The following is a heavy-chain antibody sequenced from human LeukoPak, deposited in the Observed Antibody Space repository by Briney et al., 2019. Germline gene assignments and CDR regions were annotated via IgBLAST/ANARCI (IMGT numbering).Heavy chain of an antibody. V-gene: IGHV3-23*01. D-gene: IGHD1-26*01. CDR3: TKVNSGAAIDTKYFQH. Sequence: HPGGSLRLSCVASGFSFNGYVMRWVRQAPGKGLEWVSGISESGDIKIYAESVKGRFTISRDNSKNTLYLQMNSLRVEDTAIYYCTKVNSGAAIDTKYFQHWGQGTLVTVSS. CDR1: GFSFNGYV. CDR2: ISESGDIK. J-gene: IGHJ1*01.